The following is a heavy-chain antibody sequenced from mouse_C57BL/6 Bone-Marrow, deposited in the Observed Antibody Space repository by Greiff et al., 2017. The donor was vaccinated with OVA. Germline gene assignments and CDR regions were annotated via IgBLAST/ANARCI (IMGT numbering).Heavy chain of an antibody. CDR1: GFTFSSYT. CDR3: ARDGYSPYYFDY. Sequence: EVKLVESGGGLVKPGGSLKLSCAASGFTFSSYTMSWVRQTPEKRLEWVATISGGGGNTYYPDSVKGRFTISRDNAKNTLYLQMSSLRAEDTALYYCARDGYSPYYFDYWGQGTTLTVSS. J-gene: IGHJ2*01. CDR2: ISGGGGNT. V-gene: IGHV5-9*01. D-gene: IGHD2-3*01.